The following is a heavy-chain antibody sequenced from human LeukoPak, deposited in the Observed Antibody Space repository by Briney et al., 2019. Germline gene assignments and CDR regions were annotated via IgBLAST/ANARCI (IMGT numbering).Heavy chain of an antibody. V-gene: IGHV4-39*01. Sequence: ASETLSLTGTVSGGSISSNGYYWAWIRQPPGKGLEWIASIYYTGSTYYKPSLKSRVTISVDTSRNQFSLKLISVTAADTTIYYCARIAAAGDIDYWGQGTLVTV. D-gene: IGHD6-13*01. CDR3: ARIAAAGDIDY. CDR1: GGSISSNGYY. J-gene: IGHJ4*02. CDR2: IYYTGST.